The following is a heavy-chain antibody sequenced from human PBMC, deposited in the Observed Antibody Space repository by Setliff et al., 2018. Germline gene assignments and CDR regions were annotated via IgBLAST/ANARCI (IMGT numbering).Heavy chain of an antibody. CDR1: GGSFSDYY. Sequence: PSETLSLTCAAHGGSFSDYYRTWIRQPPGKGLEWIGEINHSGSTKYSPSLESRVTMSVDPSKNQFSLKVTSVTAADTAVYYCARGRNVAARLLDSWGRGTLVTSPQ. D-gene: IGHD6-6*01. CDR3: ARGRNVAARLLDS. V-gene: IGHV4-34*01. CDR2: INHSGST. J-gene: IGHJ4*02.